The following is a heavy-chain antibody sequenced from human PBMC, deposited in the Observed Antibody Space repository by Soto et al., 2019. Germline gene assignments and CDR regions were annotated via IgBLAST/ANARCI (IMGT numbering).Heavy chain of an antibody. D-gene: IGHD3-22*01. CDR2: ISGSDGST. J-gene: IGHJ3*02. Sequence: GVSLRLSYSAYGFSFSRYAMSWSRQSPGKGLEWVSAISGSDGSTYYGDTVKGWFTISRHNSKNTLYLQMNSQRAEDTAVYYCAKDMTPMIVVVGDAFDIWGQGTMVTVSS. CDR1: GFSFSRYA. CDR3: AKDMTPMIVVVGDAFDI. V-gene: IGHV3-23*01.